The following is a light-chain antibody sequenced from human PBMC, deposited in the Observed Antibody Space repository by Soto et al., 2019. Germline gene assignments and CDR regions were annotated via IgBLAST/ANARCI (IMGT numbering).Light chain of an antibody. V-gene: IGKV1-39*01. CDR1: QRISSY. CDR3: QQSYSTLGT. Sequence: DIQMTQYPSSLSASVGDRVTIPCRASQRISSYLNCYQQKPGKAPNLLIYAASSLQSGVPSRFSGSGSGTDFTLTISSLQPEDFATYYCQQSYSTLGTFGQGTKVEIQ. J-gene: IGKJ1*01. CDR2: AAS.